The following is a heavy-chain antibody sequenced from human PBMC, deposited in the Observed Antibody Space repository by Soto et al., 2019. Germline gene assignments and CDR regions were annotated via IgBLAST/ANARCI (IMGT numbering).Heavy chain of an antibody. CDR1: GFTFSSYG. CDR2: IWYDGSNK. D-gene: IGHD2-2*01. V-gene: IGHV3-33*01. Sequence: SLRLSCAASGFTFSSYGMHWVRQAPGKGLEWVAVIWYDGSNKYYADSVKGRFTISRDNSKNTLYLQMNSLRAEDTAVYYCARDSHQLLFDYWGQGTLVTVSS. J-gene: IGHJ4*02. CDR3: ARDSHQLLFDY.